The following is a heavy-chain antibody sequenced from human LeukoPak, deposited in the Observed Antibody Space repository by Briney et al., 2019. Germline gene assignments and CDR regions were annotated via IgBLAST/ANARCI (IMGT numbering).Heavy chain of an antibody. CDR1: GGPINSYY. J-gene: IGHJ6*03. CDR3: ARDAETENTYGDYLLNYMDV. CDR2: IYYSGST. Sequence: SETLSLTCTLSGGPINSYYWSWIRQPPGKGLEWIGYIYYSGSTNYNPSLKSRVTMSVDTSKNQFSLKLSSVTAADTAVYYCARDAETENTYGDYLLNYMDVWGKGTTVTISS. D-gene: IGHD4-17*01. V-gene: IGHV4-59*12.